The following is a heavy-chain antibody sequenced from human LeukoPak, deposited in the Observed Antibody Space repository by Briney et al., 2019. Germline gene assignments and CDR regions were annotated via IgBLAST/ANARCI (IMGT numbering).Heavy chain of an antibody. CDR3: AKGFREFDTSTSYSSFDT. J-gene: IGHJ3*02. V-gene: IGHV3-30*18. CDR1: GFTFSHYY. Sequence: GGSLRLSCAASGFTFSHYYMHWVRQAPGKGLEWVALMSDDGGIRYYGTSVRGRFTISRDDSQNILYLQMNGLRAEDTAVYFCAKGFREFDTSTSYSSFDTWGQGTMVTVSS. CDR2: MSDDGGIR. D-gene: IGHD5-18*01.